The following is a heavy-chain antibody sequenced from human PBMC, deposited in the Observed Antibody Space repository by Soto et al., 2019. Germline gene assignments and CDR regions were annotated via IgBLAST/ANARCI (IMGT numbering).Heavy chain of an antibody. CDR2: ISSDGHHQ. J-gene: IGHJ4*02. Sequence: GGSLRLSCATSGFSFNDYAVYWVRQAPGQGLEWVAIISSDGHHQFYLDNLRGRFTVSRDNSKNTLYLQMNSLRPEDTAVYYCSRGTYYPQSSGLHADYWGPGTVVTVSS. V-gene: IGHV3-30*03. D-gene: IGHD3-22*01. CDR3: SRGTYYPQSSGLHADY. CDR1: GFSFNDYA.